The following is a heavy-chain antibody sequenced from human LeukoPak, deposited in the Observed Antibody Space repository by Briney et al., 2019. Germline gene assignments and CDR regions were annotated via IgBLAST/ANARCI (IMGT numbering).Heavy chain of an antibody. Sequence: SETLSLTCTVSGASINSYYWSWIRQPPGKGLEWIALIYSSGDINYNPSLRNRASISLDTSKNLCSLRLTSVTAADTAVYLCATHVIYSGGYSYLFDPRGLGTLVTVSS. CDR3: ATHVIYSGGYSYLFDP. CDR1: GASINSYY. CDR2: IYSSGDI. J-gene: IGHJ5*02. D-gene: IGHD1-26*01. V-gene: IGHV4-59*08.